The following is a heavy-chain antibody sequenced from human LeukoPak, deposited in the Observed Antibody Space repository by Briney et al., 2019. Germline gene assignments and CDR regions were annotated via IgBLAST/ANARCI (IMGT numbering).Heavy chain of an antibody. CDR2: IKQDGSEK. CDR3: ARNEPGIAVAAVDAFDI. V-gene: IGHV3-7*01. D-gene: IGHD6-19*01. Sequence: PGGSLRLSCAASGFTFSSYSMSWVRQAPGKGLEWVANIKQDGSEKYYVDSVKGRFTISRDNAKNSLYLQMNSLRAEDTAVYYCARNEPGIAVAAVDAFDIWGQGTMVTVSS. J-gene: IGHJ3*02. CDR1: GFTFSSYS.